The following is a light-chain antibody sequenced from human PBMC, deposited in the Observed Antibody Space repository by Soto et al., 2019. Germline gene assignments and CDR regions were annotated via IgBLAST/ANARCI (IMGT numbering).Light chain of an antibody. CDR3: QQYNKWPLT. V-gene: IGKV3-15*01. CDR2: EKS. CDR1: QSVSNN. J-gene: IGKJ4*01. Sequence: EIVMTQSPATLSVSPGERATLSCRASQSVSNNLAWYQQKPGQAPRLLIYEKSTRATGIPDRFSGSGSGTEFTLTISSLQSEDFAVYSCQQYNKWPLTCGGGTKVEIK.